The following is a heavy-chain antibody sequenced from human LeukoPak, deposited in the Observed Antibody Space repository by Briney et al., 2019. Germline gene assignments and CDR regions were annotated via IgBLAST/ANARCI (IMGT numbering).Heavy chain of an antibody. D-gene: IGHD2-15*01. V-gene: IGHV1-69*01. CDR1: GGTFSSYA. J-gene: IGHJ6*02. CDR3: ARDPLVVVAATYYYYYGMDV. Sequence: SVKVSCKASGGTFSSYAISWVRQAPGQGLEWMGGIIPIFGTANYAQKSQGRVTITADESTSTAYMELSSLRSEDTAVYYCARDPLVVVAATYYYYYGMDVWGQGTTVTVPS. CDR2: IIPIFGTA.